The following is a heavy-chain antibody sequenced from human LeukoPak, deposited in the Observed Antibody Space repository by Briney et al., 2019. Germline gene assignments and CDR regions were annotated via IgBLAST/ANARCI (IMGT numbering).Heavy chain of an antibody. CDR1: GYTFTSYG. J-gene: IGHJ4*02. D-gene: IGHD2-8*01. Sequence: GASVKVSCKASGYTFTSYGISWVRQAPGQGLEWMGWISAYNGNTNYAQKLQGRVTMTTDTSTSTAYMELRSLRSDDTAVYYCARDSRWPYCTNGVCSINFDYWGQGTLVTVSS. CDR2: ISAYNGNT. V-gene: IGHV1-18*01. CDR3: ARDSRWPYCTNGVCSINFDY.